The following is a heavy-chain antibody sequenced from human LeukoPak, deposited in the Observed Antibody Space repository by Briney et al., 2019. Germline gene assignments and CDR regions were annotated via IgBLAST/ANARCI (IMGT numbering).Heavy chain of an antibody. D-gene: IGHD1-26*01. J-gene: IGHJ4*02. Sequence: GGSLRLSCAASGFTFSSYAVSWVRQAPGKGLEWVSAISGSGGSTYYADSVKGRFTISRDNSKNTLYLQMNSLRAEDTAVYYCARARGSYYFDYWGQGTLVTVSS. CDR1: GFTFSSYA. CDR2: ISGSGGST. V-gene: IGHV3-23*01. CDR3: ARARGSYYFDY.